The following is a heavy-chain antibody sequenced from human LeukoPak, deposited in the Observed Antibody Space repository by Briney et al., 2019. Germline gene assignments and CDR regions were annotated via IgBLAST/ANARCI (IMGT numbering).Heavy chain of an antibody. CDR1: GYTFTSYG. V-gene: IGHV1-18*01. D-gene: IGHD4-11*01. CDR2: ISAYNGNT. CDR3: ARDNDYSNRWTYYYGMDV. Sequence: GASVKVSCTASGYTFTSYGISWVRQAPGQGLEWMGWISAYNGNTNYAQKLQGRVTMTTDTSTSTAYMELRSLRSDDTAVYYCARDNDYSNRWTYYYGMDVWGQGTTVTVSS. J-gene: IGHJ6*02.